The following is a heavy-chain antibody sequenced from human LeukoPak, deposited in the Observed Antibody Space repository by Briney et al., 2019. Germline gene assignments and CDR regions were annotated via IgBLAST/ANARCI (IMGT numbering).Heavy chain of an antibody. CDR1: GDSISSYY. D-gene: IGHD5-12*01. CDR2: IYYSGST. CDR3: ARDGDSGAFDI. J-gene: IGHJ3*02. V-gene: IGHV4-59*01. Sequence: SETLSLTCTVSGDSISSYYWSWIRQPPGKGLGWVGYIYYSGSTNYNPSLKSRVTISVDTSKNQFSLKLRTVRAEDTAVYYCARDGDSGAFDIWGQGTMVTVSS.